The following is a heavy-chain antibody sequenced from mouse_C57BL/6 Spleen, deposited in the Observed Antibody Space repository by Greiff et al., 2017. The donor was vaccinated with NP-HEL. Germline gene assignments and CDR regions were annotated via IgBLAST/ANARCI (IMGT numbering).Heavy chain of an antibody. CDR2: ILPGSGST. CDR3: ARLGYYGSSSYYFDY. D-gene: IGHD1-1*01. J-gene: IGHJ2*01. V-gene: IGHV1-9*01. CDR1: GYTFTGYW. Sequence: VQLQQSGAELMKPGASVKLSCKATGYTFTGYWIEWVKQRPGHGLEWIGEILPGSGSTNYNEKFKGKATFTADTSSNTAYMQLSSLATEASAIYDCARLGYYGSSSYYFDYWGQGTTLTVSS.